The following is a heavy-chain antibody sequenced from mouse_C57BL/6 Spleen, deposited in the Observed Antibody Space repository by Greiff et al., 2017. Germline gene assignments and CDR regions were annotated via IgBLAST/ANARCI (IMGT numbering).Heavy chain of an antibody. CDR3: ARRIYYGNYEDY. Sequence: VKLMESGAELVKPGASVKMSCKASGYTFTSYWITWVKQRPGQGLEWIGDIYPGSGSTNYNEKFNSKATLTVDTSSSTAYMQLSSLTSEDSAVYYCARRIYYGNYEDYWGQGTTLTVSS. V-gene: IGHV1-55*01. CDR2: IYPGSGST. CDR1: GYTFTSYW. J-gene: IGHJ2*01. D-gene: IGHD2-1*01.